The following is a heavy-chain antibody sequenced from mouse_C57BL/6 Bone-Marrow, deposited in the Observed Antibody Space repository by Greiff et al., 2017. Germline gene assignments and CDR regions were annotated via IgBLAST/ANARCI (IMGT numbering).Heavy chain of an antibody. V-gene: IGHV14-4*01. J-gene: IGHJ2*01. CDR1: GFNIKDDY. CDR3: SSCDGCYFDF. CDR2: IDPGIGDT. D-gene: IGHD1-1*01. Sequence: EVQLQQSGAELVRPGASVKLSCTASGFNIKDDYIPWVKQRPEQGLEWIGWIDPGIGDTEYASKFQGKATITSYTSSNTAYLQLSSLTSEDSCVYYCSSCDGCYFDFWGKGTPLTVAS.